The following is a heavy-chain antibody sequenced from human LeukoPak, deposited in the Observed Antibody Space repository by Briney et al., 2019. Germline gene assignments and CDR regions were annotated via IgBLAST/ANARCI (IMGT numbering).Heavy chain of an antibody. Sequence: ASVKVSCKASVSAFTSYDINWVRQATGQGLEWMGWMNPNSGNTGYAQKFQGRVTITRNTSISTAYMELSSLRSEDTAVYYCARVAYDSSGSKVDYWGQGTLVTVSS. CDR1: VSAFTSYD. D-gene: IGHD3-22*01. CDR2: MNPNSGNT. CDR3: ARVAYDSSGSKVDY. J-gene: IGHJ4*02. V-gene: IGHV1-8*03.